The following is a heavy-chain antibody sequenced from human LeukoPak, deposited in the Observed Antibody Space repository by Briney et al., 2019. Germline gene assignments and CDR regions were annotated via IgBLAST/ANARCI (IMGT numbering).Heavy chain of an antibody. D-gene: IGHD1-26*01. CDR3: ARVVGLGGFDY. CDR1: GYSFTTYW. J-gene: IGHJ4*02. Sequence: GESLKISCKASGYSFTTYWIAWVRPMPGKGMEWMGIIYPGDSDTRYSPSFQGQVTVSADKSISTAYLQWSSLKASDSAMYYCARVVGLGGFDYWGQGTLVTVSS. CDR2: IYPGDSDT. V-gene: IGHV5-51*01.